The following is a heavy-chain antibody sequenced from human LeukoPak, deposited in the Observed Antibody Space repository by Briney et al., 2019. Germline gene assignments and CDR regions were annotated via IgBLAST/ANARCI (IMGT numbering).Heavy chain of an antibody. D-gene: IGHD2-2*01. CDR2: IYYSGST. CDR1: GGSISSYY. Sequence: PSETLSLTCTVLGGSISSYYWSWIRQPPGKGLEWIGYIYYSGSTNYNPSLKSRVTISVDTSKNQFSLKLSSVTAADTAVYYCARAALGYCSSTSCGLFDPWGQGTLVAVSS. CDR3: ARAALGYCSSTSCGLFDP. V-gene: IGHV4-59*12. J-gene: IGHJ5*02.